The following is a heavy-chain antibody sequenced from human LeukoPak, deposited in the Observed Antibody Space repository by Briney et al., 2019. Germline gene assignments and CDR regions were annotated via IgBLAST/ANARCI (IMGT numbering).Heavy chain of an antibody. CDR1: GYTFTGYY. CDR3: ARELRGVTDFDY. CDR2: INPNSGGT. D-gene: IGHD3-10*01. J-gene: IGHJ4*02. V-gene: IGHV1-2*02. Sequence: ASVKVSCKASGYTFTGYYMHWVRQAPGPGLEWMGWINPNSGGTNYARKFQGRVTMTRDTSISTAYMELSRLRSDDTAVYYCARELRGVTDFDYWGQGTLVTVSS.